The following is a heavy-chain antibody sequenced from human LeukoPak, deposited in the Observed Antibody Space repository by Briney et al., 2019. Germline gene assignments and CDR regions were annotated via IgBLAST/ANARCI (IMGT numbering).Heavy chain of an antibody. D-gene: IGHD4-17*01. Sequence: PSETLSLTCVVSGDSFSSHYWTWIRQSPGKGLEWIGCISYIGSTNYNPSLKSRVTISIDTSKNQLSLKLRSVTAADTAVYYCARDLVTVTKGFDVWGQGTMVSVSS. V-gene: IGHV4-59*11. CDR1: GDSFSSHY. CDR3: ARDLVTVTKGFDV. CDR2: ISYIGST. J-gene: IGHJ3*01.